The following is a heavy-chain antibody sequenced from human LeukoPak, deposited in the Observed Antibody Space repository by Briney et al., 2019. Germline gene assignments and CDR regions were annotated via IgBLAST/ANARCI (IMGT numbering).Heavy chain of an antibody. D-gene: IGHD1-1*01. J-gene: IGHJ4*02. CDR1: GFTFSSYT. CDR2: ISSSSNYI. V-gene: IGHV3-21*01. Sequence: GGSLRLSCAASGFTFSSYTMNWVRQAPGKGLEWVSSISSSSNYIHYADSLKGRFTISRDNANNSLYLQMNSLRAEDAAVYYCARVGTRADWGQGTLVTVSS. CDR3: ARVGTRAD.